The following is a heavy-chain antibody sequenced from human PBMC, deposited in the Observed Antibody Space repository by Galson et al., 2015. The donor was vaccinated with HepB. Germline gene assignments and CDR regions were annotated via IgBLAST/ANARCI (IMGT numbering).Heavy chain of an antibody. V-gene: IGHV4-39*07. CDR3: ARGLQQLALNAEYFQH. D-gene: IGHD6-13*01. CDR1: GGSISSSSYY. Sequence: ETLSLTCTVSGGSISSSSYYWGWIRQPPGKGLEWIGSIYYSGSTYYNPSLKSRVTISVDTSKNQLSLKLSSVTAADTAVYYCARGLQQLALNAEYFQHWGQGTLVTVSS. J-gene: IGHJ1*01. CDR2: IYYSGST.